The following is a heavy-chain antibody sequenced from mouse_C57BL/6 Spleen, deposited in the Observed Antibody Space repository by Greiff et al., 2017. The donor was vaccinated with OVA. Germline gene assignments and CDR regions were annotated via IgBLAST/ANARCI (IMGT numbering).Heavy chain of an antibody. Sequence: VQLQQPGAELVRPGSSVKLSCKASGYTFTSYWMHWVKQRPIQGLEWIGNIDPSDSETHYNQKFKDKATLTVDKSSSTAYMQLSSLTSEDSAVYYCAITYDYDLAWVAYWGQGTLVTVAA. J-gene: IGHJ3*01. D-gene: IGHD2-4*01. V-gene: IGHV1-52*01. CDR2: IDPSDSET. CDR3: AITYDYDLAWVAY. CDR1: GYTFTSYW.